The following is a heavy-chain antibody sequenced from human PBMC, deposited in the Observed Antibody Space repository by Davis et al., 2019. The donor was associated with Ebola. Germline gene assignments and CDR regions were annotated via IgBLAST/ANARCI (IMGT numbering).Heavy chain of an antibody. CDR3: ARDDPLVGALEYYFDY. J-gene: IGHJ4*02. Sequence: PGGSLRLSCAASGFTFSSYSMNWVRQAPGKGLEWVSSISSSSSYIYYADSVKGRFTISRDNAKNSLYLQMNSLRAEDTAVYYCARDDPLVGALEYYFDYWGQGTLVTVSS. D-gene: IGHD1-26*01. CDR1: GFTFSSYS. CDR2: ISSSSSYI. V-gene: IGHV3-21*01.